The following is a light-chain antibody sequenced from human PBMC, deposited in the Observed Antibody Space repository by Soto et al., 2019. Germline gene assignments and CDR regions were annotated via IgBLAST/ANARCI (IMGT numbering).Light chain of an antibody. CDR2: DAS. CDR1: QSVGTY. Sequence: EIVLTQFPATLSLSPGERATLSCRASQSVGTYLGWYQQRPGPAPRLLIYDASNRATGIPPRFSGSGSGTDFTLSISSLEPEDFAVYYCEQRANWPPYTFGQGTRLEI. J-gene: IGKJ2*01. V-gene: IGKV3-11*01. CDR3: EQRANWPPYT.